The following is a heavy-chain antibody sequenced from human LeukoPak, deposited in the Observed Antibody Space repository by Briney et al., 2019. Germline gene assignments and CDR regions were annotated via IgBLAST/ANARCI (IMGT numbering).Heavy chain of an antibody. CDR2: ISYDGSNK. D-gene: IGHD1-1*01. CDR1: AFTFSSYG. J-gene: IGHJ4*02. V-gene: IGHV3-30*18. CDR3: AKGEHCDY. Sequence: GRSLRPTCAASAFTFSSYGMHCVSQAPGKGLEWVAVISYDGSNKSYADSVKGRFTISRDNSKNTLYLQMNSLIAEDTAVYYCAKGEHCDYWGQGTLVTVSS.